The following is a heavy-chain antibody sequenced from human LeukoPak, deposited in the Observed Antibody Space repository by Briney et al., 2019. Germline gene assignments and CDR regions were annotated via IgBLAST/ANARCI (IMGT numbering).Heavy chain of an antibody. CDR3: AKRGVVIRVILVGFHKEAYYFDS. CDR1: GFKSSISA. V-gene: IGHV3-23*01. Sequence: GGSLRLSCAAFGFKSSISAMSWVRQAPGKGLEWVSVLGGSGETTNYADSVKGRFTISRDNPKNTLFLQMKSLRAEDTAVYFCAKRGVVIRVILVGFHKEAYYFDSWGQGALVTVSS. J-gene: IGHJ4*02. CDR2: LGGSGETT. D-gene: IGHD3-22*01.